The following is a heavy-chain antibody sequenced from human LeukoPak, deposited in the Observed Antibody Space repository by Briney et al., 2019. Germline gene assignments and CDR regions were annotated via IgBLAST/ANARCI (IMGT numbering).Heavy chain of an antibody. V-gene: IGHV4-34*01. CDR2: INHSGST. D-gene: IGHD3-22*01. CDR3: ARGILWYYDSSGYYEYFDY. Sequence: SETLSLTCAVYGGSFSGYYWSWIRQPPGKGLEWIGEINHSGSTNYNPSLKSRVTISVDTSKNQFSLKLSSVTAADTAVYYCARGILWYYDSSGYYEYFDYWGQGTLVTVSS. J-gene: IGHJ4*02. CDR1: GGSFSGYY.